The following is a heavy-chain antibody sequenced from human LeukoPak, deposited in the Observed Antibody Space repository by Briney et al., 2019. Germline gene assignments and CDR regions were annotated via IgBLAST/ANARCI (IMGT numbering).Heavy chain of an antibody. CDR3: ARDWLYGDYYFDF. Sequence: NPSETLSLTCTVSGGSISSYYWSWIRQTAGKGLEWIGRIYTSGSTNYNPSLKSRVTMSVDTSKNQFSLKLSSVTAADTAVYYCARDWLYGDYYFDFWGQGTLVTVSS. J-gene: IGHJ4*02. CDR2: IYTSGST. CDR1: GGSISSYY. V-gene: IGHV4-4*07. D-gene: IGHD4-17*01.